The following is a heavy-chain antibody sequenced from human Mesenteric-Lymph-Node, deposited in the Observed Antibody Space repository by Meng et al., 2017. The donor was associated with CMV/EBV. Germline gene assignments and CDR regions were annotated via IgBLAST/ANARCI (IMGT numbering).Heavy chain of an antibody. CDR1: GYSISTAYY. V-gene: IGHV4-38-2*02. D-gene: IGHD3-22*01. CDR3: ATEPRDSSGHPSGTFDI. J-gene: IGHJ3*02. CDR2: LHSSENT. Sequence: SETLSLTCAVSGYSISTAYYWAWIRQPPGKGLEWIANLHSSENTYYNPSLRSRVAISVDTSKNQFSLNLNSVTAADTAVYYCATEPRDSSGHPSGTFDIWGQGIMVTVSS.